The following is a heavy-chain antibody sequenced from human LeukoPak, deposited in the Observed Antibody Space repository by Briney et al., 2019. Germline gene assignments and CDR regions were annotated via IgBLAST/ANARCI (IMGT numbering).Heavy chain of an antibody. CDR1: GFTFSNSG. CDR3: AKERGRGLLDPLLAS. CDR2: ISYDGSNK. Sequence: GGSLRLSCAASGFTFSNSGMHWVRQAPGKGLQWVALISYDGSNKYYGDSVKGRFTISRDTSKNTLYLQMNSLRAEDTAVYYCAKERGRGLLDPLLASWGQGTLVTVSS. J-gene: IGHJ4*02. V-gene: IGHV3-30*18. D-gene: IGHD3/OR15-3a*01.